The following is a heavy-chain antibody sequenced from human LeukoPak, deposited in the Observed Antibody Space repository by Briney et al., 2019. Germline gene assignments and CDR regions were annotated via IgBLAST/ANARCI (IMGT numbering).Heavy chain of an antibody. J-gene: IGHJ4*02. CDR2: ISSSGSTI. CDR3: SAGTAVAADF. V-gene: IGHV3-11*04. Sequence: GGSLRLSCAASGFTFSDYYMSWIRQAPGKGLEWVSYISSSGSTIHYADSVKGRFTISRDNAKNSLYLQMNRLRAEDTAVYYCSAGTAVAADFWGQGTLVTVSS. D-gene: IGHD6-19*01. CDR1: GFTFSDYY.